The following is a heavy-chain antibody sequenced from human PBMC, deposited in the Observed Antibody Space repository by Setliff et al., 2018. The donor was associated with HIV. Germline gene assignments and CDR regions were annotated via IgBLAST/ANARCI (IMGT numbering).Heavy chain of an antibody. V-gene: IGHV1-2*02. CDR3: ARSTTAD. CDR1: GYTFTEYY. J-gene: IGHJ4*02. CDR2: IYPNAGGT. Sequence: ASVKVSCKASGYTFTEYYIHWVRQAPGQGLEWMGWIYPNAGGTNYAQKFQGRVTMTRDTSISTAYMELSRLRSDDTALYYCARSTTADWGQGTMVTVSS. D-gene: IGHD4-17*01.